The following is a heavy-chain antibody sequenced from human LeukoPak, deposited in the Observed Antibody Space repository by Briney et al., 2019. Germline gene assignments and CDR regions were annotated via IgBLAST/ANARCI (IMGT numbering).Heavy chain of an antibody. CDR2: ISGDGSGN. V-gene: IGHV3-43*02. CDR3: AKDIGGGGSCYDY. D-gene: IGHD2-15*01. J-gene: IGHJ4*02. CDR1: GFTFDDYA. Sequence: WGTLSLSCAASGFTFDDYAMHWVRKAQGKGLKWVSLISGDGSGNYYEDPVKGRFTISSANSKNSLYLQMNSLRTEDTALYYCAKDIGGGGSCYDYWGQGTLVTVSS.